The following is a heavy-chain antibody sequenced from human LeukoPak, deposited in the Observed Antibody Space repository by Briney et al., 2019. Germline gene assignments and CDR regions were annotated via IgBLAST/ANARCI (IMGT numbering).Heavy chain of an antibody. V-gene: IGHV4-39*01. CDR3: ARLRIAEPYYFDY. Sequence: SETLSLTCTVSGGSISSSSYYWGWIRQPPGKGLEWIGSIYYSGSTYYNPSLKSRVTISVDTSKNQFSLKLSSVTAADTAVYYCARLRIAEPYYFDYWGQGTLVTVSS. CDR1: GGSISSSSYY. J-gene: IGHJ4*02. D-gene: IGHD6-13*01. CDR2: IYYSGST.